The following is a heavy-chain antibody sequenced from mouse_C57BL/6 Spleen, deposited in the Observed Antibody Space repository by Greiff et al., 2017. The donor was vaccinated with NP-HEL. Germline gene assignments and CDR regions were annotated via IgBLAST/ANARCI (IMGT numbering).Heavy chain of an antibody. V-gene: IGHV1-85*01. D-gene: IGHD1-1*01. J-gene: IGHJ2*01. Sequence: QVHVKQSGPELVKPGASVKLSCKASGYNFTSYDINWVKQRPGQGLEWIGWIYPRDGSTKYNEKFKGKATLTVDTSSSTAYMELHSLTSEDSAVYFCARARYGSTLDYWGQGTTLTVSS. CDR2: IYPRDGST. CDR1: GYNFTSYD. CDR3: ARARYGSTLDY.